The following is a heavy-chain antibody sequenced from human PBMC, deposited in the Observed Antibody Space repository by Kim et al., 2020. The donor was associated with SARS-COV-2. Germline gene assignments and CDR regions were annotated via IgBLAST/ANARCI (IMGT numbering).Heavy chain of an antibody. D-gene: IGHD3-10*01. CDR2: IYSGGST. Sequence: GGSLRLSCAASGFTVSSNYMSWVRQAPGKGLEWVSVIYSGGSTYYADSVKGRFTISRDNSKNTLYLQMNSLRAEDTAVYYCARTTTMVQRADYYYYMDVWGKGTTVTAS. V-gene: IGHV3-53*01. CDR3: ARTTTMVQRADYYYYMDV. CDR1: GFTVSSNY. J-gene: IGHJ6*03.